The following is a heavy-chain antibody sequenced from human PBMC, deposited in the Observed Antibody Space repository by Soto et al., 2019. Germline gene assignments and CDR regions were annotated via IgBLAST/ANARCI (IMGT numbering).Heavy chain of an antibody. Sequence: GGSLRLSCAASGFTFSSYAMSWVRQAPGKGLEWVSAISGSGGSTYYADSVKGRFTISRDNYKNTLYLQMNSLRAEDTAVYYCAKPLYDYIWGSYRPEFDYWGQGTLVTFSS. CDR3: AKPLYDYIWGSYRPEFDY. CDR1: GFTFSSYA. CDR2: ISGSGGST. V-gene: IGHV3-23*01. D-gene: IGHD3-16*02. J-gene: IGHJ4*02.